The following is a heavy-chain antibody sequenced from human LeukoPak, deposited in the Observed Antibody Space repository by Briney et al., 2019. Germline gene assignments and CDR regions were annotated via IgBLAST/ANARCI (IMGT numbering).Heavy chain of an antibody. V-gene: IGHV1-2*02. J-gene: IGHJ4*02. CDR3: AREIWSGYLGVGY. Sequence: GASVKVSCKASGYNFSGYYMHWVRQAPGQGLEWMGWINLNSGGTNYAQKFQGRVTMTRDTSISTAYMELSRLRSDDTAVYYCAREIWSGYLGVGYWGQGTLVTVSS. CDR2: INLNSGGT. CDR1: GYNFSGYY. D-gene: IGHD3-3*01.